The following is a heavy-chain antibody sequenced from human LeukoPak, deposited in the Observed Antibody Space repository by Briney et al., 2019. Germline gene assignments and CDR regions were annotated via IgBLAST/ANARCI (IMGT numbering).Heavy chain of an antibody. CDR3: ARHLAVVAARNHIDY. J-gene: IGHJ4*02. D-gene: IGHD2-15*01. CDR1: GVSISSSYSY. CDR2: IYYTGNT. Sequence: SETLSLTCTVSGVSISSSYSYWGWIRQPPGMGLEWIGSIYYTGNTYYNASLKSQVSISIDTSKNQFSLKLSSVTAADTAVYYCARHLAVVAARNHIDYWGQGTPVTVSS. V-gene: IGHV4-39*01.